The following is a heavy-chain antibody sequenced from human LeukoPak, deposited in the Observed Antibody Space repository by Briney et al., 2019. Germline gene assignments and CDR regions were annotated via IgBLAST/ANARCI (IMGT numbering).Heavy chain of an antibody. V-gene: IGHV3-30*18. D-gene: IGHD2-2*01. Sequence: GRSLRLSCAASGFTFSSYGMHWVRQAPGKGLEWVAVISYDGSNKYYADSVKGRFTISRDNSKNTLYLQMNSLRAEDTALYYCAKDPSSVVPAAKTLYYYYYGMDVWGKGTTVTVSS. CDR1: GFTFSSYG. J-gene: IGHJ6*04. CDR2: ISYDGSNK. CDR3: AKDPSSVVPAAKTLYYYYYGMDV.